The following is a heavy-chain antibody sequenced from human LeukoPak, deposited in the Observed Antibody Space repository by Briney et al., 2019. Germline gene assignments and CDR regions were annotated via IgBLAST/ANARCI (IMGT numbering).Heavy chain of an antibody. D-gene: IGHD4-17*01. CDR3: AKDPSVYYGDYIIR. Sequence: GGTLRLSCAASGFTFSSYAMSWVRQAPGKGLEWVSGFSVNDKTTYYADSVKGRFTISRDDSKNTLYLQMSSLRVEDTAVYYCAKDPSVYYGDYIIRWGQGTLVLVSS. CDR1: GFTFSSYA. CDR2: FSVNDKTT. J-gene: IGHJ4*02. V-gene: IGHV3-23*01.